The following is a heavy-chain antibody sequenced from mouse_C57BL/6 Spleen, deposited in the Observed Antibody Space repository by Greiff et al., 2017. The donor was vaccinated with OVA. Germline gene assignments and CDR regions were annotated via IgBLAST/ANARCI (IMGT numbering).Heavy chain of an antibody. CDR3: TRLLRYSDV. J-gene: IGHJ1*03. CDR1: GYTFTDYE. V-gene: IGHV1-15*01. Sequence: VKLVESGAELVRPGASVTLSCKASGYTFTDYEMHWVKQTPVHGLEWIGAIDPETGGTAYNQKFKGKAILTADKSSSTAYMELRSLTSEDSAVYYCTRLLRYSDVWGTGTTVTVSS. CDR2: IDPETGGT.